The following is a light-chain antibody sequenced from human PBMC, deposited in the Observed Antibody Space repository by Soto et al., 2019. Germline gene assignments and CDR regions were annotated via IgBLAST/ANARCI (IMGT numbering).Light chain of an antibody. CDR2: DAS. CDR1: QSLSSS. Sequence: EIVLTQSPATLSLSPGERATLSCRASQSLSSSLAWYQQKPGQAPRLLMYDASNRATGIPARFSGSGSGTDFTLTISSREPEDFAVYYCQQRTNWPLTFVGGTKVEIK. CDR3: QQRTNWPLT. V-gene: IGKV3-11*01. J-gene: IGKJ4*01.